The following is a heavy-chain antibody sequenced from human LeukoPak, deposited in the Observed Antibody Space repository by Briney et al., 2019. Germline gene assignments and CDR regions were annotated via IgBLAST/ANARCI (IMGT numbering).Heavy chain of an antibody. CDR3: ARAGSSGAFDI. D-gene: IGHD6-19*01. CDR2: ISASAGTT. Sequence: GGSLRLSCAASGFTFNNYAMTWVRQAPGKGLEWVSAISASAGTTYYADSVKGRFTVSRDNSKNTLYLQMNSLRAGDTAVYYCARAGSSGAFDIWGQGTMVTVSS. V-gene: IGHV3-23*01. J-gene: IGHJ3*02. CDR1: GFTFNNYA.